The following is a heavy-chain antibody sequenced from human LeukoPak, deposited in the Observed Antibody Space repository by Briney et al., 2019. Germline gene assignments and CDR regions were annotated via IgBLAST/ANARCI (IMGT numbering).Heavy chain of an antibody. Sequence: PGGSLRLSCAASGFTFSSYAMHWVRQAPGKGLEYVSAISSNGGSTYYANSVKGRFTISRDNSKNTLYLQMGSLRAEDMAVYYCARRPPDGSSSDPFDYWGQGTLVTVSS. CDR2: ISSNGGST. J-gene: IGHJ4*02. V-gene: IGHV3-64*01. CDR3: ARRPPDGSSSDPFDY. CDR1: GFTFSSYA. D-gene: IGHD6-6*01.